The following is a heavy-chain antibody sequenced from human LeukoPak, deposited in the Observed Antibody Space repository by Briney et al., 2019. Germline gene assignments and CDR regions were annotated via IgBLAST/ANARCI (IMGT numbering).Heavy chain of an antibody. J-gene: IGHJ4*02. CDR1: GFTFSSYG. Sequence: GGSLRLSCAASGFTFSSYGIHWVRQPPGKGREWVTFIRFDGSTKYYSDSAKGRFTISRDNSKNTVYLQMNSLRPDDTAIYYCAKVLDILTADYFRPDVYYFDYWGRGTLVTVSS. CDR2: IRFDGSTK. D-gene: IGHD3-9*01. CDR3: AKVLDILTADYFRPDVYYFDY. V-gene: IGHV3-30*02.